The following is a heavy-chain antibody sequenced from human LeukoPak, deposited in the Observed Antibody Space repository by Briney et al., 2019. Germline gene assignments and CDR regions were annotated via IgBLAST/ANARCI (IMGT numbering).Heavy chain of an antibody. V-gene: IGHV4-59*01. Sequence: SETLSLTCTVSGGSIRSYYWSWIRQPAGKGLEWIGYSYYSGSTNYSPSLKSRVTISVDTSKNQFSLKLSSVTAVDTAVYYCASHYYYESRGPGVYSFANWGQGTLATVSS. D-gene: IGHD3-22*01. CDR3: ASHYYYESRGPGVYSFAN. CDR2: SYYSGST. J-gene: IGHJ4*02. CDR1: GGSIRSYY.